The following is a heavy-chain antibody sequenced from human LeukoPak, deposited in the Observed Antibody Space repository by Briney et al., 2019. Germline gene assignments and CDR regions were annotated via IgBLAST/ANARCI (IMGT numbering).Heavy chain of an antibody. V-gene: IGHV3-23*01. CDR3: ATTFPYCSSGTCAL. Sequence: GGSLRLSCAASGFTFSSYAMSWVRQAPGKGLEWVSAISGSGGSTYYADSVKGRFTISRDNSKNTLYLQMDSLRAEDTAVYYCATTFPYCSSGTCALGGQGTLVTVSS. CDR1: GFTFSSYA. CDR2: ISGSGGST. D-gene: IGHD2-15*01. J-gene: IGHJ4*02.